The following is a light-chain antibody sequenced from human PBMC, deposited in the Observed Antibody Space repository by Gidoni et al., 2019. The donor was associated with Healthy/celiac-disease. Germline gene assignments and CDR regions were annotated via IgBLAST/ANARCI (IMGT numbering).Light chain of an antibody. CDR1: QSISSY. Sequence: DIQMTQYPSSLPASAGDRVTITCRASQSISSYLNWYQQKPGKAPKLLIYAASSLKSGVPSRFSGRGSGTDSTLTSSSLQPEAFATYYCQQSSSPPLTFGGXTKVEIK. V-gene: IGKV1-39*01. CDR2: AAS. CDR3: QQSSSPPLT. J-gene: IGKJ4*01.